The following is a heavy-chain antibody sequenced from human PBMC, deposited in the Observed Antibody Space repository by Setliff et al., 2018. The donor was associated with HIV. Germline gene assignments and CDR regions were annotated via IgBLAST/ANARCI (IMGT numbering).Heavy chain of an antibody. D-gene: IGHD3-22*01. CDR1: GGSISSSTYY. CDR2: IYYSGRT. Sequence: SETLSLTCSVSGGSISSSTYYWAWIRQHPGKGLEWIGYIYYSGRTYYNPSLKSRVTISVDTSKNQFSLKLSSVTAADTAVYYFAREIGDYYDSSGYYPPTDYYYGMDVWGQGTTVTVSS. J-gene: IGHJ6*02. CDR3: AREIGDYYDSSGYYPPTDYYYGMDV. V-gene: IGHV4-31*03.